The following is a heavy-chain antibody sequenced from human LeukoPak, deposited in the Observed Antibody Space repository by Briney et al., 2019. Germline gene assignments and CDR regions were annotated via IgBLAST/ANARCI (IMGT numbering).Heavy chain of an antibody. D-gene: IGHD3-22*01. CDR2: IIPIFGTA. CDR3: ATSISGYYNPIFDY. J-gene: IGHJ4*02. V-gene: IGHV1-69*13. CDR1: GGTFSSYA. Sequence: GASVKVSCKASGGTFSSYAISWVRQAPGQGLEWMGGIIPIFGTANYAQKFQGRVTITADESTSTAYMELSSLRSEDTAVYYCATSISGYYNPIFDYWGQGTLVTVSS.